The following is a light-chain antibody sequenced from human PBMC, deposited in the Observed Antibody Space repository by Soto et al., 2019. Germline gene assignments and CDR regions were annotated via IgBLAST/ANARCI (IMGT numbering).Light chain of an antibody. CDR2: KAS. J-gene: IGKJ5*01. CDR1: QSISSW. Sequence: DIQMTQSPSTLSASVGDRVTITCWASQSISSWLAWYQQKPGKAPKLLIYKASSLESGVPSRFSGSGSGTEFTLTISSLQPDDFATYYCQQYNDYPSITFGQGTRLEI. V-gene: IGKV1-5*03. CDR3: QQYNDYPSIT.